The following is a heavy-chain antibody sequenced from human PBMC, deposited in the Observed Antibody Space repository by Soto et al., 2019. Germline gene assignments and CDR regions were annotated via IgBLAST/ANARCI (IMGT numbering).Heavy chain of an antibody. V-gene: IGHV3-33*01. CDR3: AAHGRTYYYDSSGYHFDY. CDR2: IWYDGSNK. D-gene: IGHD3-22*01. J-gene: IGHJ4*02. CDR1: GFTFSSYG. Sequence: QVQLVESGGGVVQPGRSLRLSCAASGFTFSSYGMHWVRQAPGKGLEWVAVIWYDGSNKYYADSVKGRFTISRDNSKNTLYLQMNSLRAEDTAVHYCAAHGRTYYYDSSGYHFDYWGQGTLVTVSS.